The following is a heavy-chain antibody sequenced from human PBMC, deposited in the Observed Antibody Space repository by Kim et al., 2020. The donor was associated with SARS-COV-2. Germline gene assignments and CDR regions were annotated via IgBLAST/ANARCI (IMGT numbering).Heavy chain of an antibody. CDR3: ARPRPYGTTWYGAIDC. CDR1: GFTFTSYA. V-gene: IGHV3-23*01. J-gene: IGHJ4*01. D-gene: IGHD6-13*01. CDR2: IGRGDDR. Sequence: GGSLRLSCAASGFTFTSYAMSWVRQAPGKGLEWVSAIGRGDDRHYADSVQGRWTISRDNSRSTLYLQMNSVTVEDTAVYYCARPRPYGTTWYGAIDCWG.